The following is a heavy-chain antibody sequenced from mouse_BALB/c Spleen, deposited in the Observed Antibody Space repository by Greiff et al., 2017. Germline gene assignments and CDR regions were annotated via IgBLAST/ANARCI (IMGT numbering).Heavy chain of an antibody. Sequence: DVHLVESGGGLVKPGGSLKLSCAASGFTFSSYAMSWVRQTPEKRLEWVASISSGGSTYYPDSVKGRFTISRDNARNILYLQMSSLRSEDTAMYYCARSDYYGSSRDYWGQGTTLTVSS. CDR3: ARSDYYGSSRDY. D-gene: IGHD1-1*01. CDR2: ISSGGST. V-gene: IGHV5-6-5*01. J-gene: IGHJ2*01. CDR1: GFTFSSYA.